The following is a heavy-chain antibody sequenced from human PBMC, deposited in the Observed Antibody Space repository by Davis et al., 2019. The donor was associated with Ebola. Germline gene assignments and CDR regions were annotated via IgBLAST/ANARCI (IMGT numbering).Heavy chain of an antibody. CDR3: ARDGRYYYGSGSPPWYYYYYMDV. D-gene: IGHD3-10*01. CDR2: IRYDGSNK. J-gene: IGHJ6*03. V-gene: IGHV3-30*02. CDR1: GFTFSSYG. Sequence: PGGSLRLSCAASGFTFSSYGMHWVRQAPGKGLEWVAFIRYDGSNKYYADSVKGRFTISRDNSKNTLYLQMNSLRAEDTAVYYCARDGRYYYGSGSPPWYYYYYMDVWGKGTTVTVSS.